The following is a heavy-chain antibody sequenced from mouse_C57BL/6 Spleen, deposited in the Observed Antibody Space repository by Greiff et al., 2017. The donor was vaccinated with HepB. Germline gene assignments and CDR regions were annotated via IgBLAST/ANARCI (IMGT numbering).Heavy chain of an antibody. J-gene: IGHJ4*01. Sequence: EVQRVESGPELVKPGASVKISCKASGYSFTGYYMNWVKQSPEKSLEWIGEINPSTGGTTYNQKFKAKATLTVDKSSSTAYMQLKSLTSEDSAVYYCARRLLYYYAMDYWGQGTSVTVSS. CDR3: ARRLLYYYAMDY. CDR1: GYSFTGYY. CDR2: INPSTGGT. D-gene: IGHD6-1*01. V-gene: IGHV1-42*01.